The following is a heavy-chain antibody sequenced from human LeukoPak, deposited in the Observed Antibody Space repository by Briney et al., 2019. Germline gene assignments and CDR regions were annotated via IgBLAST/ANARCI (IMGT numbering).Heavy chain of an antibody. Sequence: GGSLRLSCAASGFTFSSYSMNWVRQAPGKGLEWVSGITGSGGSTYYADSVKGRFAISRDNSKNTLYLQMNSLKAEDTAIYYCARDERLLSFLKWGQGTLVTVSS. J-gene: IGHJ4*02. CDR1: GFTFSSYS. V-gene: IGHV3-23*01. D-gene: IGHD3-3*01. CDR2: ITGSGGST. CDR3: ARDERLLSFLK.